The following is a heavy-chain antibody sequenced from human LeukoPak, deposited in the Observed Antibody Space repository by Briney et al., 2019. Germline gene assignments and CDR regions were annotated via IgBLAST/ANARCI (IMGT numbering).Heavy chain of an antibody. D-gene: IGHD3-10*01. V-gene: IGHV3-23*01. CDR2: ITGGSGGT. CDR3: AKDSRFGSGSYYNGEDFDY. CDR1: GFTFSSYA. J-gene: IGHJ4*02. Sequence: PGGSLRLSCAASGFTFSSYALSWVRQAPGEGLEWVSAITGGSGGTFYADSVKGRFTISRDNSKNTLYLQMNSLRADDTAVYYCAKDSRFGSGSYYNGEDFDYWGQGTLVTVSS.